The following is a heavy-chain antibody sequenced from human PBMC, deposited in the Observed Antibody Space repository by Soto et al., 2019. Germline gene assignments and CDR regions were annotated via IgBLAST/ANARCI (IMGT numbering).Heavy chain of an antibody. CDR3: ARSDGLY. J-gene: IGHJ4*02. CDR2: IYYSGST. V-gene: IGHV4-59*01. CDR1: GGSISSYY. Sequence: SSETLSLTCTVSGGSISSYYWSWVRQPPGKGLEWIGYIYYSGSTNYNPSLKSRVTISVDTSKNQFSLKLSSVAAADTAVYYCARSDGLYWGQGTLVTVSS.